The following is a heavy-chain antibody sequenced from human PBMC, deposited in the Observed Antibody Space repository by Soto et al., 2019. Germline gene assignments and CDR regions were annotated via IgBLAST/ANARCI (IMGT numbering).Heavy chain of an antibody. J-gene: IGHJ6*02. CDR2: ISWDGGST. CDR1: GFTFDDYA. CDR3: AKDGGSGRVVAATSYYYYGMDV. V-gene: IGHV3-43D*03. Sequence: GGSLRLSCAASGFTFDDYAMHWVRQAPGKGLEWVSLISWDGGSTYYADSVKGRFTISRDNSKNSLYLQMNSLRAEDTALYYCAKDGGSGRVVAATSYYYYGMDVWGQGTTVTVSS. D-gene: IGHD2-15*01.